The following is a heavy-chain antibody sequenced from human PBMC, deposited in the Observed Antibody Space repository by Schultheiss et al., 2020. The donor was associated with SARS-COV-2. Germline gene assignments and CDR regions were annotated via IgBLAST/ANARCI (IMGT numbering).Heavy chain of an antibody. D-gene: IGHD5-18*01. CDR1: GGSISSYY. CDR3: ARHPDTAMVTDY. CDR2: IYYSGST. Sequence: SETLSLTCTVSGGSISSYYWSWIRQPPGKGLEWIGYIYYSGSTYYNPSLKSRVTISVDTSKNQFSLKLSSVTAADTAVYYCARHPDTAMVTDYWGQGTLVTVSS. J-gene: IGHJ4*02. V-gene: IGHV4-59*01.